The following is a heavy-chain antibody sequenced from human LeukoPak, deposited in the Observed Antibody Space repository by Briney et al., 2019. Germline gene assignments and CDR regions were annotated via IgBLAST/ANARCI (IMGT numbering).Heavy chain of an antibody. CDR3: ARARGYYYDSFDY. D-gene: IGHD3-22*01. J-gene: IGHJ4*02. V-gene: IGHV3-7*02. CDR1: GFTFSSYW. Sequence: PGGSLRLSCAASGFTFSSYWMSWVRQAPGKGLEWVANIKQDGSEKYYVDSVKGRFTISRDNAKNSLYLQMNSLRAEDTAVYYCARARGYYYDSFDYWGQGTLVTVSS. CDR2: IKQDGSEK.